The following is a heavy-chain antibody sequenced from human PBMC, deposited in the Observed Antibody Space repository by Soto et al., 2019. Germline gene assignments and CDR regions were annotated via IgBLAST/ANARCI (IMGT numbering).Heavy chain of an antibody. CDR1: GFIFSNYP. CDR2: ILSDGSGE. V-gene: IGHV3-30*02. J-gene: IGHJ4*02. CDR3: AREDY. Sequence: GGSLRLSCAASGFIFSNYPMHWVRQAPGKGLEWVTFILSDGSGEQYADSVKGRFTISRDNSKNTLFLQMNSLRVEDTAVYYCAREDYWGQGTLVTVSS.